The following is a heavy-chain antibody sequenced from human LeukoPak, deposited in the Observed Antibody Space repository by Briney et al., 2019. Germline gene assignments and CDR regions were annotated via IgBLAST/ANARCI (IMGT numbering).Heavy chain of an antibody. Sequence: SETLSLTCAVYGGSFSGYYWSWIRQPPGKGLEWIGEINHSGSTNYNPSLKSRVTISVDTSKNQFSLKLSSVTAADTAVYYCARSTTVQVYYYYYYMDVWGKGTTVTVSS. CDR1: GGSFSGYY. D-gene: IGHD4-17*01. CDR2: INHSGST. J-gene: IGHJ6*03. CDR3: ARSTTVQVYYYYYYMDV. V-gene: IGHV4-34*01.